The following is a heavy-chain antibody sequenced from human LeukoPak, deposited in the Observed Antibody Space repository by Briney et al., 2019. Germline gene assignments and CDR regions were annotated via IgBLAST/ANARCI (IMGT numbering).Heavy chain of an antibody. CDR2: IKSKTDGGTT. Sequence: GGSLRLSCAASGFTFSNAWMSWVRQAPGKGLEWVGRIKSKTDGGTTDYAAPVKGRFTISRDDSKNTLYLQMNSLKTEDTAVYYCTTDYDYVWGSYLPCYWGQGTLVTVSS. CDR1: GFTFSNAW. J-gene: IGHJ4*02. CDR3: TTDYDYVWGSYLPCY. D-gene: IGHD3-16*02. V-gene: IGHV3-15*01.